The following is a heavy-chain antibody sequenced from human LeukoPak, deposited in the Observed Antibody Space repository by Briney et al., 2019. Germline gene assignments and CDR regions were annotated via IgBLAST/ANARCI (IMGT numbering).Heavy chain of an antibody. J-gene: IGHJ3*02. CDR1: GGTFSSYA. D-gene: IGHD3-10*01. V-gene: IGHV1-69*13. Sequence: GASVKVSCKASGGTFSSYAISWVRQAPGQGLEWMGGIIPIFGTANYAQKFQGRVTITADESTSTAYMELSRLRSDDTAVYYCARGEGVLLWFGELSDAFDIWGQGTMVTVSS. CDR3: ARGEGVLLWFGELSDAFDI. CDR2: IIPIFGTA.